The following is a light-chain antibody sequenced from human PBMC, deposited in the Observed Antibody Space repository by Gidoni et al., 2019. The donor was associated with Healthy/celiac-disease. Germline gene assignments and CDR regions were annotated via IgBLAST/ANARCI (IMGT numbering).Light chain of an antibody. V-gene: IGKV1-9*01. CDR1: QGFSSY. CDR2: AAS. CDR3: QQLNSYPPIT. J-gene: IGKJ5*01. Sequence: DTQLTQPPPCLSASVGDRVTIPCRASQGFSSYLAWYQHTPGKAPKLLIYAASTLQSGVPSRFSGSGSGTEFTLTISSLQPEDFATYYCQQLNSYPPITFXXXTRLEIK.